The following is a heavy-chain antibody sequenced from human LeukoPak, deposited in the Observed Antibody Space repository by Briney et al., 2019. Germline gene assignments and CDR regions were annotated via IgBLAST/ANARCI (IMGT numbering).Heavy chain of an antibody. CDR1: GFTFSSYW. CDR3: ARDSLTIAALNWFDP. J-gene: IGHJ5*02. Sequence: PGGSLRLSCAASGFTFSSYWMHWVRQAPEKGLVWVSRINSDGSSTSYADSVKGRFTISRDNAKNTLYLQMNSLRAEDTAVYYCARDSLTIAALNWFDPWGQGTLVTVSS. V-gene: IGHV3-74*01. D-gene: IGHD6-6*01. CDR2: INSDGSST.